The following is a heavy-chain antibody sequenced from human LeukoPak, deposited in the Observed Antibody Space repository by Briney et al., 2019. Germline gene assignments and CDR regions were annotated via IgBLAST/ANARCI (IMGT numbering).Heavy chain of an antibody. CDR1: GYTFTSYD. CDR2: MNPNSGNT. J-gene: IGHJ3*02. Sequence: GASVKVSCKASGYTFTSYDINWVRQATGQGLEWMGWMNPNSGNTGYAQKFQGRVTMTRNTSISTAYMELSSLRSEDTAVYYCARSWSSSWHDAFDIWGQGTMVTVSS. CDR3: ARSWSSSWHDAFDI. V-gene: IGHV1-8*01. D-gene: IGHD6-13*01.